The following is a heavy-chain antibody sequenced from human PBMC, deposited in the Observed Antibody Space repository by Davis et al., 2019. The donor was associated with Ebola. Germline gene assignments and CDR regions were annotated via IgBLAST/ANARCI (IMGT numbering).Heavy chain of an antibody. V-gene: IGHV3-30-3*01. CDR3: ARAPPHAFDI. Sequence: PGGSLRLSCAASGFTFSSYAMHWVRQAPGKGLEWVAVISYDGSNKYYADSVKGRFTISRDNSKNTLYLQMNSLRAEDTAVYYCARAPPHAFDIWGQGTMVTVSS. J-gene: IGHJ3*02. CDR2: ISYDGSNK. CDR1: GFTFSSYA.